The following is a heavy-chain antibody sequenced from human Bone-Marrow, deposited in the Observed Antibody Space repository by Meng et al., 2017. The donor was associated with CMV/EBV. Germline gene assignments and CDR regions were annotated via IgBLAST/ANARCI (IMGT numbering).Heavy chain of an antibody. J-gene: IGHJ4*02. CDR2: INPNSGGT. V-gene: IGHV1-2*02. CDR3: AREGLNRERRNCHFDY. CDR1: GYTLTDYY. D-gene: IGHD1-1*01. Sequence: ASVKVSCKASGYTLTDYYMHWVRQAPGQGLEWMGWINPNSGGTNYAQKFQGRVTMTRDTSISTAYMELSRLRSDDTAVYYCAREGLNRERRNCHFDYWGQGTLVTVSS.